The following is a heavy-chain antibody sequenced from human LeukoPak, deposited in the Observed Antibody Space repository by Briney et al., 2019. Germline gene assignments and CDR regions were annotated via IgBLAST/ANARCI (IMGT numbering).Heavy chain of an antibody. J-gene: IGHJ4*02. V-gene: IGHV1-2*02. Sequence: ASVKVSCKASGYTFAGYYMHWVRQAPGQGLEWMGWINPNSDFTNFAQNFQGRVTMTRATSISTAYMELSRLRSDDTAVYYCARGYCTSTTCYYFDFWGQGTLVTVSS. CDR2: INPNSDFT. CDR1: GYTFAGYY. CDR3: ARGYCTSTTCYYFDF. D-gene: IGHD2-2*01.